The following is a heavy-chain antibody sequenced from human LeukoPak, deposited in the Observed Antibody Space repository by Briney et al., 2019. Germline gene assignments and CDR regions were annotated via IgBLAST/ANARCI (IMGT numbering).Heavy chain of an antibody. D-gene: IGHD7-27*01. V-gene: IGHV4-4*07. CDR3: VRDGPSWGLL. CDR2: VFTTGGA. CDR1: GGSIGTYY. Sequence: SETLSLTCTVSGGSIGTYYWSWIRQPAGKGLEWIGRVFTTGGANYNPSLKSRVTMSLDTSRNLFSLKLNSVTGADTAVYYCVRDGPSWGLLWGQGALVTVSS. J-gene: IGHJ4*02.